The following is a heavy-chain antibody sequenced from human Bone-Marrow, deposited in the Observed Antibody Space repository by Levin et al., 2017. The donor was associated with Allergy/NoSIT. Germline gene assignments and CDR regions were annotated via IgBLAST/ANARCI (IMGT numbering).Heavy chain of an antibody. CDR2: IYTGGET. V-gene: IGHV3-53*01. J-gene: IGHJ2*01. CDR3: ARHDSSTDDGYFDL. D-gene: IGHD2-2*01. Sequence: GGSLRLSCAASGFTVSNKYMSWVRQAPGKGLEWVSAIYTGGETFYADSVKGRFTISRDNSKNTRFLQMNSLKAEDTAVYYCARHDSSTDDGYFDLWGRGTLVTVSS. CDR1: GFTVSNKY.